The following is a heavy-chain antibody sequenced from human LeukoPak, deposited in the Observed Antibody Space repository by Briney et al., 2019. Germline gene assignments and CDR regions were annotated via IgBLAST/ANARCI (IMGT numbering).Heavy chain of an antibody. J-gene: IGHJ4*02. Sequence: GGSLRLSCAASGFTFDDYAMHWVRQAPGKGLEWVSGISWNSGSIGYADSVKGRFTISRDNAKNSLYLQMNSLRAEDTALYYCAKGRCSGGSCYSALDYWGQGTLVTVSS. V-gene: IGHV3-9*01. CDR2: ISWNSGSI. CDR1: GFTFDDYA. D-gene: IGHD2-15*01. CDR3: AKGRCSGGSCYSALDY.